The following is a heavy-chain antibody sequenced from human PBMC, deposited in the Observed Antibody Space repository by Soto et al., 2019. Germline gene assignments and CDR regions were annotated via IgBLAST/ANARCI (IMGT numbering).Heavy chain of an antibody. V-gene: IGHV1-2*02. CDR2: INPNSGGT. Sequence: ASVKVSCKASGYTFTGYYMHWVRQAPGQGLEWMGWINPNSGGTNYAQKFQGRVTMTRDTSISTAYMELSRLRSDDTAAYYCARDHCSGGSCYIHNNWFDPWGQGTLVTVSS. CDR3: ARDHCSGGSCYIHNNWFDP. D-gene: IGHD2-15*01. CDR1: GYTFTGYY. J-gene: IGHJ5*02.